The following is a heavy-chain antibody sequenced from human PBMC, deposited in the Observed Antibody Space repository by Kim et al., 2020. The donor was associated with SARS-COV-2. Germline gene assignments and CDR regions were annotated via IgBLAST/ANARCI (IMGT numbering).Heavy chain of an antibody. CDR2: ISAYNGNT. V-gene: IGHV1-18*01. CDR3: ARVGLWFGELAENWFDP. Sequence: ASVKVSCKASGYTFTSYGISWVRQAPGQGLEWMGWISAYNGNTNYAQKLQGRVTMTTDTSTSTAYMELRSLRSDDTAVYYCARVGLWFGELAENWFDPWGQGPLVTVSS. D-gene: IGHD3-10*01. CDR1: GYTFTSYG. J-gene: IGHJ5*02.